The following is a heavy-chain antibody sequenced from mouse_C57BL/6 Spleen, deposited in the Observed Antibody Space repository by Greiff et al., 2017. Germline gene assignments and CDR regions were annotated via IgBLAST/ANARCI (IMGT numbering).Heavy chain of an antibody. CDR3: AGDYGYDVDYYAMDY. D-gene: IGHD2-2*01. Sequence: EVKVEESGGGLVKPGGSLKLSCAASGFTFSSYAMYWVRQTPEKRLEWVATISDGGSYTYYPDNVKGRYTISRDNAKNNLYLQMSHLKSEDTAMYYCAGDYGYDVDYYAMDYWGQGTSVTVSS. J-gene: IGHJ4*01. V-gene: IGHV5-4*01. CDR1: GFTFSSYA. CDR2: ISDGGSYT.